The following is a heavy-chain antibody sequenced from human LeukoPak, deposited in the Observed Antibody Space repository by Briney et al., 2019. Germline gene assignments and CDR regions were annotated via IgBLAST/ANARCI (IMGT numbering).Heavy chain of an antibody. CDR1: GYTFTSYA. J-gene: IGHJ4*02. CDR2: INTNTGNP. V-gene: IGHV7-4-1*02. Sequence: ASVKVSCKASGYTFTSYAMNWVRQAPGQGLEWMGWINTNTGNPTYAQGFTGRFVFSLDTSVSTAYLQISSLKAEDTAVYYCAREPHSPHCSGGSCTFDYWGQGTLVTVSS. D-gene: IGHD2-15*01. CDR3: AREPHSPHCSGGSCTFDY.